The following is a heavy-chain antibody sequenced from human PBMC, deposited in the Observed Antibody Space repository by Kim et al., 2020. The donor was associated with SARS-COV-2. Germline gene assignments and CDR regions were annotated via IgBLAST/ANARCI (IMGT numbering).Heavy chain of an antibody. V-gene: IGHV3-23*01. CDR2: ISGSGGST. CDR1: GFTFSSYA. D-gene: IGHD3-10*02. J-gene: IGHJ2*01. CDR3: AKGGMGDYVREGNWYFDL. Sequence: GGSLRLSCAASGFTFSSYAMSWVRQAPGKGLEWVSAISGSGGSTYYADSVKGRFTISRDNSKNTLYLQMNSLRAEDTAVYYCAKGGMGDYVREGNWYFDLWGRGTLVTVSS.